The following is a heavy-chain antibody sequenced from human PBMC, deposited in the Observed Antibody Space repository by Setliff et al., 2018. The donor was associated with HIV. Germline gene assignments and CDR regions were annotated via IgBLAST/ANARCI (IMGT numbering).Heavy chain of an antibody. D-gene: IGHD2-15*01. CDR1: GFSFKRYS. J-gene: IGHJ6*03. Sequence: AGTLRLSWTATGFSFKRYSVIGVRRAPGKGLECVSYISGLGGGTIYYADSVRGRFTSSRDDAEKSVYLQMNSLIAEDTAVYYCARAGVVEGYYYYYYKDVRGKGSTVTVSS. V-gene: IGHV3-48*01. CDR3: ARAGVVEGYYYYYYKDV. CDR2: ISGLGGGTI.